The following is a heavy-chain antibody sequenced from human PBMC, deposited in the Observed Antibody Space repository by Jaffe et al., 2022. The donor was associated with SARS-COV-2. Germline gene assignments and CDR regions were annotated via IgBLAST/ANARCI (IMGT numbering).Heavy chain of an antibody. CDR3: ARGRSSSWYYFDY. D-gene: IGHD6-13*01. CDR2: INPDVGTT. J-gene: IGHJ4*02. Sequence: QVQLVQSGAEVKKPGASVKISCKASGYTFTTYYMHWVRQAPGQGLEWMGIINPDVGTTTYAQKFQGRVTMTRDTSTSTFSMELRSLRSEDTAVFYCARGRSSSWYYFDYWGQGTLVTVSS. CDR1: GYTFTTYY. V-gene: IGHV1-46*01.